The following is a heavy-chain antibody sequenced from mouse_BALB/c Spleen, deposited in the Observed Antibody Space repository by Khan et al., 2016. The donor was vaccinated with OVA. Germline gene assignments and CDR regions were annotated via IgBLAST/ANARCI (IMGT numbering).Heavy chain of an antibody. CDR1: GYSITSDYA. V-gene: IGHV3-2*02. CDR2: ISYSGSN. Sequence: VQLKESGPGLVKPSQSLSLTCTVTGYSITSDYAWNWIRQFPGNKLEWMGYISYSGSNTYNPSLKGRISITRDTSKNQFFLQLNSVTTEDTATYYCARWFTYWGQGTLVTVSA. J-gene: IGHJ3*01. CDR3: ARWFTY.